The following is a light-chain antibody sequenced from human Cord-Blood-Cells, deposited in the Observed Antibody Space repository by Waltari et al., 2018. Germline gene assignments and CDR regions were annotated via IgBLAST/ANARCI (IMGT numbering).Light chain of an antibody. J-gene: IGLJ3*02. Sequence: QSVLTQPPSASGTPGQRVTLSCSGSSSNIGSNYVYWYQQLPGTAPKLLIYRNNQWPSGVPDRFSGSKSGTSASLAISGLRSEDEADYYCAAWDDSLSGPVFGGGTKLTVL. CDR2: RNN. CDR3: AAWDDSLSGPV. CDR1: SSNIGSNY. V-gene: IGLV1-47*01.